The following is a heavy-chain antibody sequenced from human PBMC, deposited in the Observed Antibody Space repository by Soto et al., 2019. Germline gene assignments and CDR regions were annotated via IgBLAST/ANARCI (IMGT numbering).Heavy chain of an antibody. CDR2: VSSGSHYI. Sequence: TGGSLRLSCAVSGFTFSSYSMNWVHQAPGKGLEWVSSVSSGSHYIYYTDSVKGRFTISRDSAKNSLFLQMNSLRAEDTAVYYCXRDVSLTTHYAFDIWGQGTMVTVSS. CDR1: GFTFSSYS. CDR3: XRDVSLTTHYAFDI. V-gene: IGHV3-21*01. J-gene: IGHJ3*02. D-gene: IGHD1-1*01.